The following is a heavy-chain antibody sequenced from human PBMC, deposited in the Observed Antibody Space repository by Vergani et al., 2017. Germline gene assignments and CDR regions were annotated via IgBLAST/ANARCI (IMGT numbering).Heavy chain of an antibody. D-gene: IGHD3-10*01. CDR2: IYYSGST. CDR3: ARLMXRGPGAYYYYGMDV. V-gene: IGHV4-39*01. Sequence: QLQLQESGPGLVKPSETLSLTCTVSGGSISSSSYYWGWIRQPPGKGLEWIGSIYYSGSTYYNPSLKSRVTISVDTSKNQFSLKLSSVTAADTAVYYCARLMXRGPGAYYYYGMDVWGQGTTVTVSS. CDR1: GGSISSSSYY. J-gene: IGHJ6*02.